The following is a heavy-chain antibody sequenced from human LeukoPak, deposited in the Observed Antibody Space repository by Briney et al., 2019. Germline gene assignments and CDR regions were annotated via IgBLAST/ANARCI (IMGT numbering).Heavy chain of an antibody. Sequence: GGSLRLSCAASGFTFSDYYMSWIRQAPGKGLEWVSYISSSGCTIYYAASVKGRFPIARANAKKSLYLQNNSLRTEGQAEYYCARGRFDNLMIVVVPAAIFWGQGTLVTVSS. CDR1: GFTFSDYY. V-gene: IGHV3-11*01. CDR3: ARGRFDNLMIVVVPAAIF. CDR2: ISSSGCTI. D-gene: IGHD2-2*01. J-gene: IGHJ4*02.